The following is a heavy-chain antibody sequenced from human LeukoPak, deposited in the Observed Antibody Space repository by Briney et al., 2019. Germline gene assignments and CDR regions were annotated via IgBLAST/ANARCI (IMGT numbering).Heavy chain of an antibody. CDR1: GFTFSNYA. V-gene: IGHV3-30-3*01. CDR3: ARGFYGSGSYLLDY. D-gene: IGHD3-10*01. CDR2: ISYDGSNK. J-gene: IGHJ4*02. Sequence: GRSLRLSCAASGFTFSNYAMHWVRQAPGKGLEWVAVISYDGSNKYYADSVKGRFTISRDNSKNTLYLQMNSLRAEDTAVYYCARGFYGSGSYLLDYWGQGTLVTVSS.